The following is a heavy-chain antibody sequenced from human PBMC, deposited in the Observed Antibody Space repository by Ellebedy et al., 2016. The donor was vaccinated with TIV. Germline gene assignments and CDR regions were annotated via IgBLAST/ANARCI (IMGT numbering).Heavy chain of an antibody. CDR3: ARNPALRYFDWTIDY. V-gene: IGHV4-30-2*06. CDR2: IHHSGRT. J-gene: IGHJ4*02. D-gene: IGHD3-9*01. Sequence: SQTLSLTCXVSGGSISSGGFSWSWIRQSPGKGLEWIGYIHHSGRTSYNPSLKSRVTISVDTSKNQFSLKLSSVTAADTAVYYCARNPALRYFDWTIDYWGQGTLVTVSS. CDR1: GGSISSGGFS.